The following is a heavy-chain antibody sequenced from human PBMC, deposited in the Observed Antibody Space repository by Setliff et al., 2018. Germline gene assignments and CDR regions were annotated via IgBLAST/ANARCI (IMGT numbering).Heavy chain of an antibody. J-gene: IGHJ4*02. CDR3: ARTHRVEATLDF. D-gene: IGHD1-26*01. CDR2: INWNGGST. V-gene: IGHV3-20*04. CDR1: GFTFVDYG. Sequence: WSLRLSCAASGFTFVDYGMTWVRQAPGKGLEWVSGINWNGGSTGYADSVKGRFTISRDNVKNSLYLQMNSLRAEDTALYYCARTHRVEATLDFWGRGTLVTVSS.